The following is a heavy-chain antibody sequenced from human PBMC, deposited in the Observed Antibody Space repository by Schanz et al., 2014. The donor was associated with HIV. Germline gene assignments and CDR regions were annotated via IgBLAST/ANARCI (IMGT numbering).Heavy chain of an antibody. V-gene: IGHV4-34*01. J-gene: IGHJ4*02. Sequence: QVQLQQWGAGLLRPSETLSLTCAVYGGSLSGYYWSWVRQPPGKGLEWIGEIYHTGSTTSNPSLKSRVTMSVDTSKNQFSLKLSSVTAADTAVYFCARETLESCTNGVCLLIGPFDLWGQGILVTVSS. CDR1: GGSLSGYY. CDR3: ARETLESCTNGVCLLIGPFDL. D-gene: IGHD2-8*01. CDR2: IYHTGST.